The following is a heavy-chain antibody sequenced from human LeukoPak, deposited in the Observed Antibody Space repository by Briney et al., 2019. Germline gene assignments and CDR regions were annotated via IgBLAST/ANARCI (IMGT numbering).Heavy chain of an antibody. CDR2: ISYDVGKK. J-gene: IGHJ4*02. Sequence: GGSLRLSCAASGFTFSSYGMHWVRQAPGKGLEWVAVISYDVGKKYYADSVKGRFTISRDNSKNTLYLQMNSLRAEDTAVYYCAKDDYYDTSSYRDWGQGTLVTVSS. CDR3: AKDDYYDTSSYRD. D-gene: IGHD3-22*01. CDR1: GFTFSSYG. V-gene: IGHV3-30*18.